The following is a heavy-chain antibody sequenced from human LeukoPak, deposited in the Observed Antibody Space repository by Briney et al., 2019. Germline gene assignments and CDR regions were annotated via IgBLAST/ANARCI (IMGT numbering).Heavy chain of an antibody. Sequence: SVTLSLTCTVSGGSISSYYWSWIRQPPGKGLEWIGYIYYSGSTNYNPSLKSRVTISVDTSKNQFSLKLSSVTAADTAVYYCARARGRAAAGPFDYWGQGTLVTVSS. J-gene: IGHJ4*02. CDR2: IYYSGST. V-gene: IGHV4-59*01. CDR1: GGSISSYY. CDR3: ARARGRAAAGPFDY. D-gene: IGHD6-13*01.